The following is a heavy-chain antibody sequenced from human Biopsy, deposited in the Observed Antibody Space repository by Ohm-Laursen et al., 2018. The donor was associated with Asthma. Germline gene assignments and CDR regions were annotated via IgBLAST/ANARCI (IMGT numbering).Heavy chain of an antibody. Sequence: SLRLSCAASAFIFSNAWMYWVRQVPGKGLEWIAYISSSTNTIYYADSVKGRFTISRDNVGDFLYLQMKTLRAEDTAVYYCARDPSLLGFDYWGQGTLVTVSS. V-gene: IGHV3-48*01. J-gene: IGHJ4*02. CDR3: ARDPSLLGFDY. CDR1: AFIFSNAW. CDR2: ISSSTNTI. D-gene: IGHD3-10*01.